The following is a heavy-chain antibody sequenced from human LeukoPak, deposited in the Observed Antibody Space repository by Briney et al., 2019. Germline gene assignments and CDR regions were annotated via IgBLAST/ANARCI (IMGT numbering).Heavy chain of an antibody. Sequence: SETLSLTCTVSGGSISSYYWSWIRQPPGKGLEWIGYIYYSGSTNSNPSLKSRVTISVDTSKNQFSLKLSSVTAADTAVYYCARGSRYYLNLRSTVTSHNWFDPWGQGTLVTVSS. V-gene: IGHV4-59*12. D-gene: IGHD4-11*01. CDR1: GGSISSYY. CDR3: ARGSRYYLNLRSTVTSHNWFDP. CDR2: IYYSGST. J-gene: IGHJ5*02.